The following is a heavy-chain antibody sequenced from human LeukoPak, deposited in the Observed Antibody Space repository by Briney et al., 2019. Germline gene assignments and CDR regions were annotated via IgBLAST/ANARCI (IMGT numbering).Heavy chain of an antibody. CDR3: ASVDPRRTWFDP. V-gene: IGHV1-2*06. J-gene: IGHJ5*02. CDR2: INPNSGGT. D-gene: IGHD3-9*01. Sequence: ASVKVSCKASGYTFTGYYMHWVRQAPAQGPEWMGRINPNSGGTNYAQKFQGRVTMTRQTSISTAYMELSRLRSDDTAVYYCASVDPRRTWFDPWGQGTLVTVSS. CDR1: GYTFTGYY.